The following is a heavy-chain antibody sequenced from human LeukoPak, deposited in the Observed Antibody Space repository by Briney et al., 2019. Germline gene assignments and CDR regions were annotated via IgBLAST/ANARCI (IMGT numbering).Heavy chain of an antibody. CDR2: INPISGGT. V-gene: IGHV1-2*02. D-gene: IGHD2-2*01. Sequence: GASVKVSCKASGYTFTDYYIHWVRQAPGHGLEWMGWINPISGGTNYAQKFQGRVTMTRDTSISTAYLDLSGLRSDDTAVYYCSRTLCRSSSCDAHEKDWFDPWGQETLVTVSS. CDR3: SRTLCRSSSCDAHEKDWFDP. J-gene: IGHJ5*02. CDR1: GYTFTDYY.